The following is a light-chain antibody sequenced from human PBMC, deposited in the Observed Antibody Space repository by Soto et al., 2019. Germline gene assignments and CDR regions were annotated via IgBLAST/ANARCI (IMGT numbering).Light chain of an antibody. CDR3: QQGYSAPWT. J-gene: IGKJ1*01. CDR2: ATS. V-gene: IGKV1-39*01. Sequence: IQMAQSPSSLSARVGERVTIDGMASQSISRYLNWYQQKPGRAPKLLIYATSNLQSGVPSRFSGSGSGTDFTLTITSLQPEDFATYYCQQGYSAPWTFGQGTKVDIK. CDR1: QSISRY.